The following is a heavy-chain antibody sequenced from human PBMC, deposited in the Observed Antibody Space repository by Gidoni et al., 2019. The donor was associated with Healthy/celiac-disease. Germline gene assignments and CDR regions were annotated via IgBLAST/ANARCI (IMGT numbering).Heavy chain of an antibody. CDR3: ARATVYGDGDYYGMDV. CDR1: GGSISRYY. CDR2: LYYSGST. J-gene: IGHJ6*02. D-gene: IGHD4-17*01. V-gene: IGHV4-59*01. Sequence: QVQLQESGPGLVKPSETLSLTCTVSGGSISRYYWSWIRQPPGKGLEWIGYLYYSGSTNYNPPLKSRVTISVDTSKNQFSLKLSSVTAADTAVYYCARATVYGDGDYYGMDVWGQGTTVTVSS.